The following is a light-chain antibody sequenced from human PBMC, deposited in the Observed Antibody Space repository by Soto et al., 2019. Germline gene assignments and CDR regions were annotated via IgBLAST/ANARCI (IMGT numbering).Light chain of an antibody. Sequence: QSALTQPASVSGSSGQSITISCTGSSTDVGGYNYVSWYQQHPGKAPKVMIYEVSNRPSGVSNRFSGSKSGNTASLTISGLQAEDEADYYCSSYTSSSTYVFRTGTKVTVL. CDR2: EVS. V-gene: IGLV2-14*01. CDR1: STDVGGYNY. J-gene: IGLJ1*01. CDR3: SSYTSSSTYV.